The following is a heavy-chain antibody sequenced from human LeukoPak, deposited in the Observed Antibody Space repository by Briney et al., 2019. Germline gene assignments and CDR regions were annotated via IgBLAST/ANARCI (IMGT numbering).Heavy chain of an antibody. D-gene: IGHD3-3*02. CDR1: GGSISSSSYY. V-gene: IGHV4-39*07. Sequence: PSETLSLTCTVSGGSISSSSYYWGWIRQPPGKGLEWIGSIYYSGSTYYNPSLKSRVTISVDTSKNQFSLKLSSVTAADTAVYYCARRRRIRFYFDYWGQGTLVTVSS. J-gene: IGHJ4*02. CDR3: ARRRRIRFYFDY. CDR2: IYYSGST.